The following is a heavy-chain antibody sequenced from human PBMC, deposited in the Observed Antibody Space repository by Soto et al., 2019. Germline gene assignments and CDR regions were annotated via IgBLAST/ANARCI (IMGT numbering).Heavy chain of an antibody. J-gene: IGHJ5*02. D-gene: IGHD5-12*01. CDR3: ARDRGVATIVGWFDP. CDR1: GYSISSGYY. CDR2: IYHSGST. V-gene: IGHV4-38-2*02. Sequence: LSLTCAVSGYSISSGYYWGWIRQPPGKGLEWIGSIYHSGSTYYNPSLKSRVTISVDTSKNQFSLKLSSVTAADTAVYYCARDRGVATIVGWFDPWGQGTLVTVS.